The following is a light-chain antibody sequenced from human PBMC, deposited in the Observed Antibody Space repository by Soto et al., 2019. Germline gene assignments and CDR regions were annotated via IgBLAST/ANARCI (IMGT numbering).Light chain of an antibody. CDR3: QQYNSSPWT. CDR2: GAS. Sequence: EIVLTQSPGTLSLSPGERATLSCRTSQSVRSSHLAWYQQKPGQAPRLLIYGASSRATGIPDRFSGSGSGTDFTLTISSLQPDDFATYYCQQYNSSPWTFGQGTKVDIK. V-gene: IGKV3-20*01. CDR1: QSVRSSH. J-gene: IGKJ1*01.